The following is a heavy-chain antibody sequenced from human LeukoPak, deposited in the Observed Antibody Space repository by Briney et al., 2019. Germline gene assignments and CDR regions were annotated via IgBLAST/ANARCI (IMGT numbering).Heavy chain of an antibody. V-gene: IGHV3-11*06. Sequence: GGLLRLSRAASGFTLSDYYMSWIRQAPGKGLEWISFISSSSSYTNYADSVKGRFTISRDNAKNSLYLQMNSLRAEDTAVYYCARDSPTPVSWGQGTLVTVSS. CDR1: GFTLSDYY. J-gene: IGHJ5*02. CDR2: ISSSSSYT. CDR3: ARDSPTPVS.